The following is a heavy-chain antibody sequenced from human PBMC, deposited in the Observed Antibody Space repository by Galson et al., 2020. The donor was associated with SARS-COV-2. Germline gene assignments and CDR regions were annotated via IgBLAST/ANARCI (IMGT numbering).Heavy chain of an antibody. CDR3: ARDAPSGYFDYYSGRDV. CDR2: INSNTGGT. CDR1: GYTFTTYY. V-gene: IGHV1-2*02. Sequence: ASVKVPCKAFGYTFTTYYIHWMRQAPGQGLERMGWINSNTGGTNYAQNLQGRVTMTSDTPLSTAYMELNSLKFDDTAVYYFARDAPSGYFDYYSGRDVWGQGTTVTVSS. J-gene: IGHJ6*02. D-gene: IGHD3-22*01.